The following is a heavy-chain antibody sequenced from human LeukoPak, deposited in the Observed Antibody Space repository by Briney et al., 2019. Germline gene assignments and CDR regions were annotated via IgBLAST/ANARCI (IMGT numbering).Heavy chain of an antibody. V-gene: IGHV3-21*01. CDR2: ISSSSSYI. CDR3: ARDRNVDTAMERRALYYYGMDV. D-gene: IGHD5-18*01. Sequence: GGSPRLSCAASGFTFSSYSMNWVRQAPGKGLEWVSSISSSSSYIYYADSVKGRFTISRDNAKNSLYLQMNSLRAEDTAVYYCARDRNVDTAMERRALYYYGMDVWGQGTTVTVSS. J-gene: IGHJ6*02. CDR1: GFTFSSYS.